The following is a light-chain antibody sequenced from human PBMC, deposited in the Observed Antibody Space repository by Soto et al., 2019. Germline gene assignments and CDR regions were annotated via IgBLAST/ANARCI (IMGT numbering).Light chain of an antibody. CDR3: QQLLSYPIT. J-gene: IGKJ5*01. V-gene: IGKV1-9*01. CDR2: AAS. CDR1: QTVSSY. Sequence: DIQMTQSPSSLSASVGDRVNITCRASQTVSSYLAWYQQKPGKAPKLLIYAASTLQSGVPLRFSGSGSGTSFTLTISSLQPEDFATYYCQQLLSYPITFGQGTRLEIK.